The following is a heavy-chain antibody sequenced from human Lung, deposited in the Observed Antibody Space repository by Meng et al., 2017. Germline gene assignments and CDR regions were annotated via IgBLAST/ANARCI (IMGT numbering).Heavy chain of an antibody. J-gene: IGHJ4*02. Sequence: QVQLGQSGEEVKNPGASGKVSCKPSGYTFTAYWLHWVRQAPGQGLDWMGRIDPRSGDTQYAQKFQGRVTMTRDTSISTTYMELSRLRSDDTAVYYCVRDEDISAAGKLFGDYWGQGTLVTVSS. D-gene: IGHD6-13*01. CDR3: VRDEDISAAGKLFGDY. V-gene: IGHV1-2*06. CDR2: IDPRSGDT. CDR1: GYTFTAYW.